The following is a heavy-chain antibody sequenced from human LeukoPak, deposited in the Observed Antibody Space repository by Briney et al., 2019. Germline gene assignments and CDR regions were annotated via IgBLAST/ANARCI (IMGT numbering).Heavy chain of an antibody. Sequence: GGSLRLSCAASGFTFSSYWMSWVRQAPGKGLEWVANIKQDGSEKYYVDSVKGRFTISRGNAKNSLYLQMSSLRAEDTAVYYCARDWVVDNTYYFDYWGQGTLVTVSS. D-gene: IGHD2-2*01. V-gene: IGHV3-7*01. J-gene: IGHJ4*02. CDR2: IKQDGSEK. CDR1: GFTFSSYW. CDR3: ARDWVVDNTYYFDY.